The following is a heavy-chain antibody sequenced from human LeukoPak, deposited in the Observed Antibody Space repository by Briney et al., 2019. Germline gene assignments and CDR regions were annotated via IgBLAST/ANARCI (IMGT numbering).Heavy chain of an antibody. CDR1: GFTFDDYA. J-gene: IGHJ4*02. Sequence: GGSLRLSCAASGFTFDDYAMHWVRQAPGKGLEWVSGISWNSGSIGYADSVKGRFTISRDNAKNSLCLQMNSLRAEDTALYYCAKEGCSSTSCYTFDYWGQGTLVTVSS. D-gene: IGHD2-2*02. V-gene: IGHV3-9*01. CDR2: ISWNSGSI. CDR3: AKEGCSSTSCYTFDY.